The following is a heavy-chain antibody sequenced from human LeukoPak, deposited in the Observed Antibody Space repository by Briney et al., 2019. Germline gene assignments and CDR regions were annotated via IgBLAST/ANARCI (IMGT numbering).Heavy chain of an antibody. CDR1: GGSISSSSYY. CDR2: IYYSGST. J-gene: IGHJ4*02. CDR3: ASPIRSYCSGGSCYSEDY. D-gene: IGHD2-15*01. Sequence: ETLSLTCTVSGGSISSSSYYWGWIRQPPGKGLEWIGSIYYSGSTYYNPSLKSRVTISVDTSKNQFSLKLNSVTAADTAVYYCASPIRSYCSGGSCYSEDYWGQGTLVTVSS. V-gene: IGHV4-39*01.